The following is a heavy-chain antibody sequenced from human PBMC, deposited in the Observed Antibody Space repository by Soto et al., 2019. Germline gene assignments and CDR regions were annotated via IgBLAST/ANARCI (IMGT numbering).Heavy chain of an antibody. D-gene: IGHD3-22*01. J-gene: IGHJ4*02. CDR3: ARASYDSSTYYLDY. Sequence: SETLSLTCTVSGASISSGDYYWTWIRQPPEKGLEWIGSIYYSGSTYYNPSLKSRVTISVDTSNNQFSLKLSSVTAADTAVYYCARASYDSSTYYLDYWGQGTLVTVSS. CDR1: GASISSGDYY. V-gene: IGHV4-30-4*01. CDR2: IYYSGST.